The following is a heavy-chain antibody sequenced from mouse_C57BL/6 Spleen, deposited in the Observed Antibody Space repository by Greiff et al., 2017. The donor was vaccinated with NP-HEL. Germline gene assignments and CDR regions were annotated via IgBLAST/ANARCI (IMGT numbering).Heavy chain of an antibody. CDR3: ARNPSTRYNDGMDY. V-gene: IGHV2-9-1*01. J-gene: IGHJ4*01. Sequence: VQLVESGPGLVAPSQSLSITCTVSGFSLTSYAISWVRQPPGKGLEWLGVIWTGGGTNYNSALKSRLSISKDNSKSQVFLKMNSLQTDDTARYYCARNPSTRYNDGMDYWGQGTSVTVSS. D-gene: IGHD2-1*01. CDR2: IWTGGGT. CDR1: GFSLTSYA.